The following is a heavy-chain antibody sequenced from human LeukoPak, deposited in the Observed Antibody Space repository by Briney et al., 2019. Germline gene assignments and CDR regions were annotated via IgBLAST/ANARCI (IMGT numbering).Heavy chain of an antibody. Sequence: SETLSLTCTVSGGSISSGSYYWSCIRQPAGKGLELIARIDTSGSTNYNPSLKSRVTISVDTSKNQFSLKLSSVTAADTGVYYCARETILLYYYDSSGIDYWGQGTLVTVSS. D-gene: IGHD3-22*01. J-gene: IGHJ4*02. CDR2: IDTSGST. CDR3: ARETILLYYYDSSGIDY. CDR1: GGSISSGSYY. V-gene: IGHV4-61*02.